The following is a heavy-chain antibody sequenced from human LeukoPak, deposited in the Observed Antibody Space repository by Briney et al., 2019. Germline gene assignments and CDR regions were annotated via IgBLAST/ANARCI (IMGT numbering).Heavy chain of an antibody. V-gene: IGHV4-59*08. Sequence: SETLSLTCTVSGVSISSYYWSWIRQPPGKGLEWIGYIYHTGSTNYNPSLKSRVTISVDTSKNQFSLKLSSVIAADTAVYYCARGPGYYYDSSGYFYVGRFDYWGQGTLVTVSS. CDR2: IYHTGST. CDR3: ARGPGYYYDSSGYFYVGRFDY. CDR1: GVSISSYY. D-gene: IGHD3-22*01. J-gene: IGHJ4*02.